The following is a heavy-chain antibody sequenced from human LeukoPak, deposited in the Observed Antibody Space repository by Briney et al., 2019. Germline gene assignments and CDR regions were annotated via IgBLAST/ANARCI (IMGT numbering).Heavy chain of an antibody. CDR3: ARYYYDSSGYSPIPYYYYGTDV. CDR1: GGSFSGYY. V-gene: IGHV4-34*01. CDR2: INHSGST. Sequence: LETLSLTCAVYGGSFSGYYWSWIRQPPGKGLEWIGEINHSGSTNYNPSLKSRVTISVDTSKNQFSLKLSSVTAADTAVYYCARYYYDSSGYSPIPYYYYGTDVWGQGTTVTVSS. D-gene: IGHD3-22*01. J-gene: IGHJ6*02.